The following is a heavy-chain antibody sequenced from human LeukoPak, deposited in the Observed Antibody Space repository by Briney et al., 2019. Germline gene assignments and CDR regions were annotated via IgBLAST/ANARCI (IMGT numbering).Heavy chain of an antibody. CDR2: IYYSGST. Sequence: PSETLSLTCTVSGGSISSYYWSWIRQPPGKGLEWIGYIYYSGSTNYNPSLKSRVTISVDTSKNQFSLKLSSVAAADTAVYYCARGKMSGATTGFDYWGQGTLVTVS. V-gene: IGHV4-59*01. J-gene: IGHJ4*02. D-gene: IGHD1-26*01. CDR3: ARGKMSGATTGFDY. CDR1: GGSISSYY.